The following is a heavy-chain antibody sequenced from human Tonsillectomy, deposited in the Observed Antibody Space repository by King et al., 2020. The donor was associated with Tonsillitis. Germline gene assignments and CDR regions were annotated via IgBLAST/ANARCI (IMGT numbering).Heavy chain of an antibody. CDR3: ARVVSWLRSPGVEY. CDR1: GGSISSSSYY. CDR2: IYYSGST. Sequence: QLQESGPGLVKPSETLSLTCTVSGGSISSSSYYWGWIRQPPGKGLEWIGSIYYSGSTYYNPSLKSRVTISVDTSKNQLSLKLSSVTAADTAVYYCARVVSWLRSPGVEYWGQGTLVTVSS. J-gene: IGHJ4*02. V-gene: IGHV4-39*01. D-gene: IGHD2-8*02.